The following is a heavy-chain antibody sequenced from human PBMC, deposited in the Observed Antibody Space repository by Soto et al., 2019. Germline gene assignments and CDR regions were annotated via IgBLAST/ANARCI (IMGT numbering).Heavy chain of an antibody. CDR2: ISWNSGSI. V-gene: IGHV3-9*01. J-gene: IGHJ6*03. CDR3: AKDLPAATDSDYYYYMDV. Sequence: GGSLRLSCAASGFTFDDYAMHWVRQAPGKGLEWVSGISWNSGSIGYADSVKGRFTISRDNAKNSLYLQMNSLRAEDTALYYCAKDLPAATDSDYYYYMDVWGKGTTVTVSS. CDR1: GFTFDDYA. D-gene: IGHD2-2*01.